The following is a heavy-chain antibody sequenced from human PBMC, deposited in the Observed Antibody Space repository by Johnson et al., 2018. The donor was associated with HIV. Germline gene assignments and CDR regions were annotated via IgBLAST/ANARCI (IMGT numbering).Heavy chain of an antibody. CDR2: IYSDGST. J-gene: IGHJ3*02. CDR3: ARDWGYDSSGYYYGAFDI. D-gene: IGHD3-22*01. Sequence: VQLVESGGGLVKPGGSLRLSCAASGFTFSDYYMSWIRQAPGKGLEWVSVIYSDGSTYYADSVKGRFTISRDNSKNTLYLQMNSLRAEDTAVYYCARDWGYDSSGYYYGAFDIWGQGTMVTVSS. V-gene: IGHV3-66*01. CDR1: GFTFSDYY.